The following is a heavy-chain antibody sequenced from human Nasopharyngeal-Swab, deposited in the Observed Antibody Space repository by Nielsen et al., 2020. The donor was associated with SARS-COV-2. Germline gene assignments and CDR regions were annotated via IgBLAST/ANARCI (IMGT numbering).Heavy chain of an antibody. D-gene: IGHD6-13*01. V-gene: IGHV3-21*01. Sequence: LKISCAASGFTFSSYSMNWVRQAPGKGLEWVSSISSSSSYIYYADSVKGRFTISRDNAKNSLYLQMNSPRAEDTAVYYCAGTAAGLRYNWFDPWGQGTLVTVSS. CDR2: ISSSSSYI. CDR1: GFTFSSYS. J-gene: IGHJ5*02. CDR3: AGTAAGLRYNWFDP.